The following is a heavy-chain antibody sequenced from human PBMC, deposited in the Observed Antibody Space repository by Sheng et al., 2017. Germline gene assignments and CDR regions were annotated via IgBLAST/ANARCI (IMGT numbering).Heavy chain of an antibody. V-gene: IGHV3-53*01. CDR2: IYSGGST. CDR3: ARDPFLTLGIDAFDI. CDR1: GFTVSSNY. Sequence: EVQLVESGGGLIQPGGSLRLSCAASGFTVSSNYMSWVRQAPGKGLEWVSVIYSGGSTSYADAVKGRFTISRDNSKNTLYLQMNSLRAEDTAVYYCARDPFLTLGIDAFDIWGPRVQW. D-gene: IGHD3-16*01. J-gene: IGHJ3*02.